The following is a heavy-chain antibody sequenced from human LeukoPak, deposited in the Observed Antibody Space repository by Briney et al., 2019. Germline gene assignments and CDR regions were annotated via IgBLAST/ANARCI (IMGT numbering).Heavy chain of an antibody. Sequence: GGSLRLSCAASGFTFSSYAMSWVRQAPGEGLEWVSAISGSGGSTYYADSVKGRFTISRDNSKNTLYLQMNSLRAEDTAVYYCAKDPLRYFDWLSYFDYWGQGTLVTVSS. J-gene: IGHJ4*02. CDR1: GFTFSSYA. V-gene: IGHV3-23*01. D-gene: IGHD3-9*01. CDR2: ISGSGGST. CDR3: AKDPLRYFDWLSYFDY.